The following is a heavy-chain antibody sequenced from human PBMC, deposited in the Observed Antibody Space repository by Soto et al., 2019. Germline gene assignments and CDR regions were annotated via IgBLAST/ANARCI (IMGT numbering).Heavy chain of an antibody. Sequence: KPSETLSLTCAVYGGSFSGYYWSWIRQPPGKGLEWIGEINHSGSTNYNPSLKSRVTISVDTSKNQFSLKLSSVTAADTAVYYCARVAGIAAAGTGFDYWGQGTLVTVSS. V-gene: IGHV4-34*01. CDR2: INHSGST. J-gene: IGHJ4*02. D-gene: IGHD6-13*01. CDR3: ARVAGIAAAGTGFDY. CDR1: GGSFSGYY.